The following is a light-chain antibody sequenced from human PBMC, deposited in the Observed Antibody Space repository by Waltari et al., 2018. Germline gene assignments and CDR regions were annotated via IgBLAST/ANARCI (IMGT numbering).Light chain of an antibody. Sequence: QSALSQPASVSGSPGQSITISCTGTSSGVGAYKYFSWYQHHPGRAPKLILFDVSELPSGISNRFSGSKSGNTASLTISGLQTEDEADYYCSSYTSTTTLVFGGGTKVTVL. CDR2: DVS. J-gene: IGLJ2*01. CDR3: SSYTSTTTLV. V-gene: IGLV2-14*03. CDR1: SSGVGAYKY.